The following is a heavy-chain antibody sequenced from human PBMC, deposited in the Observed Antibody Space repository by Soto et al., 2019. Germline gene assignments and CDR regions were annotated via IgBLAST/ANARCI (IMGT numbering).Heavy chain of an antibody. CDR2: IWYDGSNK. J-gene: IGHJ5*02. Sequence: QVQLVESGGGVVQPGRSLRLSCAASGFTFSSYGMHWVRQAPGKGLEWMAVIWYDGSNKYYADSVKGRFTISRDNSKNTLYRQMNSLRAEDTAVYYGAREGLRYLQELGWFDPWGQGTLVTVSS. D-gene: IGHD3-9*01. V-gene: IGHV3-33*01. CDR1: GFTFSSYG. CDR3: AREGLRYLQELGWFDP.